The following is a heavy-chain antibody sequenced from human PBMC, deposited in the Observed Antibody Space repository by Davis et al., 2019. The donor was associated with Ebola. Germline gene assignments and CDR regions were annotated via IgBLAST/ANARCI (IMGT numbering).Heavy chain of an antibody. D-gene: IGHD4-17*01. CDR2: IYSGGST. J-gene: IGHJ4*02. Sequence: GESLKISCAASGFTVSSNYMSWVRQAPGKGLEWVLVIYSGGSTYYADSVKGRFTISRDNSKNTLYLQMNSLRAEDTAVYYCARVGASTTVTPYFDYWGQGTLVTVSS. V-gene: IGHV3-53*05. CDR3: ARVGASTTVTPYFDY. CDR1: GFTVSSNY.